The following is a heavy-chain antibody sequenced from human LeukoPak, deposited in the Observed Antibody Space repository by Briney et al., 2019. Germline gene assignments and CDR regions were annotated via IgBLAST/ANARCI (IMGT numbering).Heavy chain of an antibody. J-gene: IGHJ4*02. V-gene: IGHV3-21*01. CDR3: ARDGSGAADFDY. CDR1: GFPFNRYS. Sequence: PGGALRLSCAAFGFPFNRYSINWVRQAPGEGLEWSSSISSSSSDIYYADSGEDRFTISRDNTKNSLYLQMNSLRAEDTAVYYCARDGSGAADFDYWGQGTLVTVSS. CDR2: ISSSSSDI. D-gene: IGHD6-19*01.